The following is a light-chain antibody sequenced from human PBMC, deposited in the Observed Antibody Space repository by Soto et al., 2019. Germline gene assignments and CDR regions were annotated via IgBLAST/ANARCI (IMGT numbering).Light chain of an antibody. Sequence: QSVLTQPRSVSGSPGQSVTISCTGTSSDVGSYKYVSWYQHHPGKAPKPMIFDVNKRPSGVPDRFSGSNSGNAASLTISGLQPEDEADYFCCSFVDSDTVLFGGGTKVTVL. CDR2: DVN. CDR3: CSFVDSDTVL. CDR1: SSDVGSYKY. J-gene: IGLJ3*02. V-gene: IGLV2-11*01.